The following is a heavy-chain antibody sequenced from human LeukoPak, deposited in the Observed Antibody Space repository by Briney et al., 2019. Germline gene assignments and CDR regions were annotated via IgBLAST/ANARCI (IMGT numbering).Heavy chain of an antibody. D-gene: IGHD5-18*01. CDR3: SRGPIELWVHNGMGV. CDR2: IRSNAYRGTT. Sequence: GRSLRLSCKGSGFSVGDHAMSWVRQAPGQGLEWVGFIRSNAYRGTTEYAASVKGRFTISRDDSNNIAYLQMNSLKTEDTAVYYCSRGPIELWVHNGMGVWGQGTTVTVSS. CDR1: GFSVGDHA. V-gene: IGHV3-49*04. J-gene: IGHJ6*02.